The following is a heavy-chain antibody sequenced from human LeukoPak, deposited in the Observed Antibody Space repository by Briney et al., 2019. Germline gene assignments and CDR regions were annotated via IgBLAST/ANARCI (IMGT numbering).Heavy chain of an antibody. V-gene: IGHV4-34*01. CDR2: INHSGST. CDR1: GGSFSGYY. CDR3: ARGPQWLVHDYFDY. J-gene: IGHJ4*02. D-gene: IGHD6-19*01. Sequence: PSETLSLTCAVYGGSFSGYYWSWIRQPPGKGLEWIGEINHSGSTNYNPSLKSRVTISVDTSKNQFSLKLSSVTAADTAVYYCARGPQWLVHDYFDYWGQGTLVTVPS.